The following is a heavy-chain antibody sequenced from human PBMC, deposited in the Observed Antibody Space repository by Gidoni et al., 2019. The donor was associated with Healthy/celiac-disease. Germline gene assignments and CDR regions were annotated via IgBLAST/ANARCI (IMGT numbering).Heavy chain of an antibody. CDR1: GFTFSSYW. D-gene: IGHD2-15*01. V-gene: IGHV3-74*01. CDR2: INSDGSST. CDR3: ARALPQGGCSGGSCYEKGAFDI. Sequence: EVQLVESGGGLVQPGGSLRLSCAASGFTFSSYWMHWVRQAPGKGLVWVSRINSDGSSTSYADSVKGRFTISRDNAKNTLYLQMNSLRAEDTAVYYCARALPQGGCSGGSCYEKGAFDIWGQGTMVTVSS. J-gene: IGHJ3*02.